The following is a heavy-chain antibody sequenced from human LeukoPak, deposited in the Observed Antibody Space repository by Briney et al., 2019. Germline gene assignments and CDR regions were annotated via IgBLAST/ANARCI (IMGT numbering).Heavy chain of an antibody. J-gene: IGHJ4*02. CDR3: DRRAY. CDR2: FDTDGST. V-gene: IGHV3-23*01. Sequence: GGSLRLSCAASGFTFRSYAMTWVRQAPGKGLEWVSTFDTDGSTYYADSVKGRFTISRDNSKSTVYLQMNSLRAEDTAVYYCDRRAYWGQGTLVTASS. CDR1: GFTFRSYA.